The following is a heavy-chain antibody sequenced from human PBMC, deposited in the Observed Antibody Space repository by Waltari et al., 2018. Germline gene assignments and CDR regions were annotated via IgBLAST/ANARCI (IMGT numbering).Heavy chain of an antibody. CDR2: VWHDGSYK. D-gene: IGHD2-8*02. CDR1: GFSFNNYA. Sequence: QVHLVESGGGVVQPGGSLRLSCAASGFSFNNYAMHWVRQAPGKVLEWVAVVWHDGSYKFYAASVKGRFTISRDTSKNTLYFQMNSLRAEDTAMYYCAKDGSASRLVRYYLDHWGPGTLVTVSS. V-gene: IGHV3-33*06. CDR3: AKDGSASRLVRYYLDH. J-gene: IGHJ4*02.